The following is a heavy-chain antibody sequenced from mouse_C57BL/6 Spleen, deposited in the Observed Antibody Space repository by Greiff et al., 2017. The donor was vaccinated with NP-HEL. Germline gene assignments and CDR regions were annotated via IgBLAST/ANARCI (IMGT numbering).Heavy chain of an antibody. CDR2: ISYDGSN. CDR3: ARDKGMVYYAMDY. J-gene: IGHJ4*01. CDR1: GYSITSGYY. Sequence: DVKLVESGPGLVKPSQSLSLTCSVTGYSITSGYYWNWIRQFPGNKLEWMGYISYDGSNNYNPSLKNRISITRDTSKNQFFLKLNSVTTEDTATYYCARDKGMVYYAMDYWGQGTSVTVSS. D-gene: IGHD2-10*02. V-gene: IGHV3-6*01.